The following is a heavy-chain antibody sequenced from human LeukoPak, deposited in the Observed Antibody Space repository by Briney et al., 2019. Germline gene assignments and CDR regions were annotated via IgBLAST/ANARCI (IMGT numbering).Heavy chain of an antibody. CDR2: ISGGGGVT. J-gene: IGHJ6*02. CDR1: GFTFSNYA. CDR3: ARMQSIGTPYYGMDV. Sequence: PGGSLRLSCAVSGFTFSNYAISWVRQAPGKGLEWVSTISGGGGVTYYTASVKGRFTISRDNSKNTLYVQMNSLRAEDTAVYYCARMQSIGTPYYGMDVWGQGTMVTVSS. D-gene: IGHD6-13*01. V-gene: IGHV3-23*01.